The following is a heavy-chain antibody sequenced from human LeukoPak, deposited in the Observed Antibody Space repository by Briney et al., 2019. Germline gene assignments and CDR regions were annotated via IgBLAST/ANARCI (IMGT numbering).Heavy chain of an antibody. V-gene: IGHV3-23*01. D-gene: IGHD2-2*01. CDR2: ISGGGDIT. CDR1: GFTFSTYW. J-gene: IGHJ4*02. CDR3: AKGRSPSTIVIVPATRYCFDY. Sequence: GGSLRLSCAASGFTFSTYWMHWVRQAPGKGLAWVSTISGGGDITYYADSVKGRFTISRDNSKNTVYLQMNSLSAEDTAVYSCAKGRSPSTIVIVPATRYCFDYWGQGTLVTVSS.